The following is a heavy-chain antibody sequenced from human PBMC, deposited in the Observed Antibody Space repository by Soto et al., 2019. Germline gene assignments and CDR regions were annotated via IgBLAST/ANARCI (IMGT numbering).Heavy chain of an antibody. D-gene: IGHD2-2*01. J-gene: IGHJ4*02. Sequence: SETLSLTCSVYGGSFSGYYWSWIRQPPGKGLEWIGEINHSGSTNYNPSLKSRVTISVDTSKNQFSLKLSSVTAADTAVYYCARAVPVSRAIASGSHDYWGQGTLVTVPS. CDR1: GGSFSGYY. CDR3: ARAVPVSRAIASGSHDY. V-gene: IGHV4-34*01. CDR2: INHSGST.